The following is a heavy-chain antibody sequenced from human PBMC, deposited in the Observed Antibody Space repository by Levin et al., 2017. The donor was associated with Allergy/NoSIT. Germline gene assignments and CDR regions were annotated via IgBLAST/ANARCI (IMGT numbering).Heavy chain of an antibody. V-gene: IGHV3-23*01. CDR1: GFTFNSHF. CDR2: IGPSGTST. J-gene: IGHJ1*01. Sequence: AGGSLRLSCAASGFTFNSHFMSWVRQAPGKGLEWVSTIGPSGTSTYYADSVKGRFTISRDNSKNTLYLQMNSLRAEDRAVYYCAQSPLVSGHEFFQYWGQGTLVTVSS. D-gene: IGHD5-12*01. CDR3: AQSPLVSGHEFFQY.